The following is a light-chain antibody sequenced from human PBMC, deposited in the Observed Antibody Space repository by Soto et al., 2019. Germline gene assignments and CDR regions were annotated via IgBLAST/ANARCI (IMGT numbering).Light chain of an antibody. CDR2: AAS. J-gene: IGKJ1*01. V-gene: IGKV1-9*01. CDR1: QAISTY. CDR3: QQLQSYPRT. Sequence: DIQLTQSPSFLSASVGDSVTITCRASQAISTYLAWYQQKPGKAPKGLIFAASTLRSGVPSRFSASGSETEFTLTISSLQAEDFATYYCQQLQSYPRTFGQGTQVDIK.